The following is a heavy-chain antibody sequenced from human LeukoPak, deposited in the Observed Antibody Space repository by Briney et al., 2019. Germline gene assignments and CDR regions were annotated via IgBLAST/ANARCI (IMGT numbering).Heavy chain of an antibody. CDR2: ISGSGGST. Sequence: PGGSLRLSCAASGFTFSSYAMSWVRQAPGKGLEWVSAISGSGGSTYYADSVKGRFTISRDNSKNTLYLQMNSLRAEDTAVYYCAKASRDGYNSPGDYWGQGTLVTVSS. D-gene: IGHD5-24*01. CDR1: GFTFSSYA. V-gene: IGHV3-23*01. CDR3: AKASRDGYNSPGDY. J-gene: IGHJ4*02.